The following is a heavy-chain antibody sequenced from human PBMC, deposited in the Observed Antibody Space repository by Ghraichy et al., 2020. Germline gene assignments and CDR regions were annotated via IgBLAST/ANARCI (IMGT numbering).Heavy chain of an antibody. V-gene: IGHV6-1*01. Sequence: SQTLSLTCAISGDSLSSDSAAWNWIRQSPSRGLEWLGRTSFRSKWLNDNAVSVAGRLTITRDTTKNQFSLHLASVTPPDTAVYYCARDVDHYFTRSCYYRHFDYWGQGILVTVSS. CDR2: TSFRSKWLN. CDR1: GDSLSSDSAA. CDR3: ARDVDHYFTRSCYYRHFDY. D-gene: IGHD3-22*01. J-gene: IGHJ4*02.